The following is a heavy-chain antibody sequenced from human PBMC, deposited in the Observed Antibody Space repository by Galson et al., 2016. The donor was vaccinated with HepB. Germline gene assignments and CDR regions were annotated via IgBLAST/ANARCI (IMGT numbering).Heavy chain of an antibody. Sequence: SLRLSCAASGFPFSAYGMSWVRQAPGKGLEWVSGISGSGGSIYSADFVKGRFTISRDNSKNTLYLQMNSLRADDTAVYYCAKKSLVAGTATYVFDNWGQGTLATVSS. D-gene: IGHD6-19*01. J-gene: IGHJ4*02. CDR1: GFPFSAYG. CDR2: ISGSGGSI. V-gene: IGHV3-23*01. CDR3: AKKSLVAGTATYVFDN.